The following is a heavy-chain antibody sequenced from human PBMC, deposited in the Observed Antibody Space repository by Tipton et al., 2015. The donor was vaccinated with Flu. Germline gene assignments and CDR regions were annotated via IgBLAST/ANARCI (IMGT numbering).Heavy chain of an antibody. Sequence: TLSLTCTVSGGSISSSSYYWGWIRQPPGKGLEWIGSIYHSGSTYYNPSLKSRVTISVDTSKNQFSLKLSSVTAADTAVYYCARGPEQWLVNPHYFDYWGQGTLVTVSS. V-gene: IGHV4-39*07. D-gene: IGHD6-19*01. CDR2: IYHSGST. CDR1: GGSISSSSYY. J-gene: IGHJ4*02. CDR3: ARGPEQWLVNPHYFDY.